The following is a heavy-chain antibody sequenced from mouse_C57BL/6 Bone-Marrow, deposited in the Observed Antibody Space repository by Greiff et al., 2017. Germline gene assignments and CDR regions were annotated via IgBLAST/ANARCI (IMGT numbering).Heavy chain of an antibody. CDR3: RGYGSSWYFDV. V-gene: IGHV1-5*01. CDR1: GYTFTSYW. D-gene: IGHD1-1*01. Sequence: DVKLVESGTVLARPGASVKMSCKTSGYTFTSYWMHWVKQRPGQGLEWIGAIYPGNSDTSYNQKFKGKAKLTAVTSASTAYMELSSLTNADSAVYYCRGYGSSWYFDVWGTGTTVTVSS. J-gene: IGHJ1*03. CDR2: IYPGNSDT.